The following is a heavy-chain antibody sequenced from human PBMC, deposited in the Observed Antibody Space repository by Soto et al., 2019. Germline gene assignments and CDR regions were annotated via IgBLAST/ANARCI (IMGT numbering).Heavy chain of an antibody. J-gene: IGHJ5*02. D-gene: IGHD6-13*01. CDR2: ISAYNGNT. CDR1: GYTFTSYG. Sequence: QVQLVQSGAEVKKPGASVKVSCKASGYTFTSYGISWVRQAPGQGLEWMGWISAYNGNTNYAQKLQGRVTMTTDTTRTTAYMELRTQRADHTAINYCARIRGNSSSWPGNWFDPWGQGTLVTVSS. V-gene: IGHV1-18*01. CDR3: ARIRGNSSSWPGNWFDP.